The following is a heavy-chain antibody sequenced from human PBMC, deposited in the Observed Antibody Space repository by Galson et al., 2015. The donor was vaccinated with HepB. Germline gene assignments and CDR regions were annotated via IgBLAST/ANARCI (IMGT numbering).Heavy chain of an antibody. D-gene: IGHD2-8*01. J-gene: IGHJ4*02. CDR1: GFTFSSYG. V-gene: IGHV3-33*06. Sequence: SLRLSCAASGFTFSSYGMHWVRQAPGKGLEWVAVIWSDGSKKYYADSVKGRFTISRDNSKNTLYLQMNSLRAEDTAVFYCAKERYCTTGSCYSFDFWGQGTLVTVSS. CDR3: AKERYCTTGSCYSFDF. CDR2: IWSDGSKK.